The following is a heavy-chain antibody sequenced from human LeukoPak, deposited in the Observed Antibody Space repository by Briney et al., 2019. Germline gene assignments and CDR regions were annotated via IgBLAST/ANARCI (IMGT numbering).Heavy chain of an antibody. Sequence: GGSLRLSCVASGNYWMHWVRQAPGKGLVWVSHINSDGSWTSYADSVKGRFTISKDNAKNTVYLQMNSLRAEDTAVYYCARGPNSNWSGLDFWGQGTLLTVSS. CDR2: INSDGSWT. CDR3: ARGPNSNWSGLDF. J-gene: IGHJ4*02. D-gene: IGHD6-6*01. V-gene: IGHV3-74*01. CDR1: GNYW.